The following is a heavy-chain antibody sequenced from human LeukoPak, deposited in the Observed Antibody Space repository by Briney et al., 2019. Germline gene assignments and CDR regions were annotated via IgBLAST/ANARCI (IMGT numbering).Heavy chain of an antibody. CDR2: IYYSGST. J-gene: IGHJ4*02. CDR1: GGSISSGGYY. CDR3: ARVGWFGELSLGPNFDY. D-gene: IGHD3-10*01. Sequence: SETLSLTCTVSGGSISSGGYYWSWIRQHPGKGLEWIGYIYYSGSTYYNPSLKSRVTISVDTSKNQFSLKLSSVTAADTAVYYCARVGWFGELSLGPNFDYWGQGTLVTVSS. V-gene: IGHV4-31*03.